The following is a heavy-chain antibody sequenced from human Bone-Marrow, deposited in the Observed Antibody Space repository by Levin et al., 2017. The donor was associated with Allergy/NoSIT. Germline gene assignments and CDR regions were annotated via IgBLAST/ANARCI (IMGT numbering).Heavy chain of an antibody. CDR2: ITSAGTT. D-gene: IGHD4/OR15-4a*01. Sequence: GGSLRLSCSASGFSFSKYYMSWIRQAPGKGLEYISYITSAGTTYYADSVRGRFTISRDNAQNSLFLHMTSLSAEDTAVYYCATNTNFFAMDVWGQGTTVTVSS. CDR1: GFSFSKYY. CDR3: ATNTNFFAMDV. V-gene: IGHV3-11*01. J-gene: IGHJ6*02.